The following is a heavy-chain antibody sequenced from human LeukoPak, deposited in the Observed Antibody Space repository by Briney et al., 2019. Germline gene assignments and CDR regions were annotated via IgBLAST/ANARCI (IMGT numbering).Heavy chain of an antibody. CDR2: IYSGGNT. J-gene: IGHJ4*02. CDR3: ARSWDARLNFDY. D-gene: IGHD1-26*01. V-gene: IGHV3-66*02. CDR1: GFTINNNY. Sequence: GGSLRLSCAASGFTINNNYMNWVRQAPGKGLEWVSVIYSGGNTYYAASVKGRFTISRDNSKNTLYLQMNSLRAEDTAIYYCARSWDARLNFDYWGQGTLVTVSS.